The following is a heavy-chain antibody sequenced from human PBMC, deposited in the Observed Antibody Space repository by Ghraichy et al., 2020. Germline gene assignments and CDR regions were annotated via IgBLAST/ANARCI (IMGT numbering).Heavy chain of an antibody. CDR1: GGSFSGYY. CDR2: INHSGST. Sequence: SQTLSLTCAVYGGSFSGYYWSWIRQPPGKGLEWIGEINHSGSTNYNPSLKSRVTISVDTSKNQFSLKLSSVTAADTAVYYCARGIREYYLAPSSARHYYYGMDVWGQGTTVTVSS. V-gene: IGHV4-34*01. CDR3: ARGIREYYLAPSSARHYYYGMDV. J-gene: IGHJ6*02. D-gene: IGHD2/OR15-2a*01.